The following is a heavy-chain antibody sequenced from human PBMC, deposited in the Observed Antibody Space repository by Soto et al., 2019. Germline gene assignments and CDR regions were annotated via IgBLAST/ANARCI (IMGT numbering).Heavy chain of an antibody. CDR2: ISYSGTS. Sequence: ETPCLTWTVSGSFLSNYYWIWTLRPPGRGLEGMASISYSGTSNYNSSLKSRVTISIDTSKNQFSLKLNSVTAADTAVYYCVREGETFGPIDFWCQGALV. V-gene: IGHV4-59*01. D-gene: IGHD3-3*01. J-gene: IGHJ4*02. CDR1: GSFLSNYY. CDR3: VREGETFGPIDF.